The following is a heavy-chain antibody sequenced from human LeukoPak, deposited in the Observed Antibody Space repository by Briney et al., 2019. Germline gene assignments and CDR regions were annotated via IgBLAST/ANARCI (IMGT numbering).Heavy chain of an antibody. CDR2: INTDGRTT. J-gene: IGHJ4*02. CDR3: ARDNTYMFDY. Sequence: AGGSLRLSCTASGFTFGSHWMIWVRQAPGKGLVWVAHINTDGRTTTYADSVKGRFTVARDNAKNTLYLEMNRLRAEDTAVYYCARDNTYMFDYWGQGTQVTVSS. V-gene: IGHV3-74*01. D-gene: IGHD2-2*02. CDR1: GFTFGSHW.